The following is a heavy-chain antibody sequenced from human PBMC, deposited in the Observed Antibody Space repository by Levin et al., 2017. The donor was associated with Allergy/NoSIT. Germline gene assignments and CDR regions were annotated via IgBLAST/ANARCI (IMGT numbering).Heavy chain of an antibody. D-gene: IGHD2-2*01. CDR3: AKPSCSSTSCNSPPRNWFDP. V-gene: IGHV3-23*01. CDR1: GFTFSSYA. Sequence: GGSLRLSCAASGFTFSSYAMSWVRQAPGKGLEWVSAISGSGASTYYADSVKGRFTISRDNFKNTLYLQMNSLRAEDTALYYCAKPSCSSTSCNSPPRNWFDPWGQGTLVTVSS. CDR2: ISGSGAST. J-gene: IGHJ5*02.